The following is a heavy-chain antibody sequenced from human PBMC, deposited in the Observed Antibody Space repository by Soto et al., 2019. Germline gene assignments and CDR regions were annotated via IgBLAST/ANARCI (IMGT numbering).Heavy chain of an antibody. Sequence: QVQLVQSGAEVKEPGASVKVSCKASGYTFSNYGISWVRQAPGQGLEWMGWIKAFNGDTDYAQKFQDRVTMTTELSTSTAYMELRSLRSDDTAVYYRARDRSSSEIWGQGTMVTVSS. J-gene: IGHJ3*02. CDR3: ARDRSSSEI. CDR2: IKAFNGDT. V-gene: IGHV1-18*01. CDR1: GYTFSNYG.